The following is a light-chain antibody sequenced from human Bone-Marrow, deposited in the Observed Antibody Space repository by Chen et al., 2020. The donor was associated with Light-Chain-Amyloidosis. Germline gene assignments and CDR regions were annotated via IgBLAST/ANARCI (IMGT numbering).Light chain of an antibody. J-gene: IGKJ4*01. CDR1: QTISSNY. Sequence: EIVLTQSPGTLSLSPGEGANLSCRASQTISSNYLTWDQQKFGQAPRLLIYGSSSRATGIPDRFTGSGSGTDFTLTINRLEPEDCAVYYCQQYGTSPLTFGGGTKVEIK. CDR2: GSS. V-gene: IGKV3-20*01. CDR3: QQYGTSPLT.